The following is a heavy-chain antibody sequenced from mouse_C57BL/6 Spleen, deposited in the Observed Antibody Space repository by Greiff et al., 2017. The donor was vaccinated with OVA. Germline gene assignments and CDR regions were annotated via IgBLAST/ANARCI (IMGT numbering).Heavy chain of an antibody. Sequence: VQLQQPGAELVRPGSSVKLSCKASGYTFTSYWMDWVKQRPGQGLEWIGNIYPSDSETHYNQKFKDKATLTVYKSSRTAYMQLISLTSEDSAVYYCARRGSCYSNYLYYFDYWGQGTTLTVSS. CDR2: IYPSDSET. CDR1: GYTFTSYW. V-gene: IGHV1-61*01. J-gene: IGHJ2*01. CDR3: ARRGSCYSNYLYYFDY. D-gene: IGHD2-5*01.